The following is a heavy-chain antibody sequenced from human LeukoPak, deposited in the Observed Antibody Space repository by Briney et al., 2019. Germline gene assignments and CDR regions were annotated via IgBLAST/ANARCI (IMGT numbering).Heavy chain of an antibody. Sequence: PGGSLRLSCTASGFTFCDYAMSWVRQAPGKGLEWVGFIRSKAYGGTTEYAASVQGRFTISRDDSKSIAYLQMNSLKTEDTAVYYCTRIASSVMDVWGQGTTVTVSS. CDR3: TRIASSVMDV. CDR2: IRSKAYGGTT. V-gene: IGHV3-49*04. J-gene: IGHJ6*02. D-gene: IGHD2-21*01. CDR1: GFTFCDYA.